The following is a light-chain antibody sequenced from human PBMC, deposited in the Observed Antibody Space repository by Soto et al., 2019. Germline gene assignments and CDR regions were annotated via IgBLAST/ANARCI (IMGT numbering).Light chain of an antibody. CDR3: QQYNNWPLWT. CDR1: QSVSSN. Sequence: EIVTTQSPATLSVSPGERATLSCRASQSVSSNLAWYQQRPGQAPRLLLYGASIRATGIPVRFSGSGSGTEFTLTISSLQSEDFAVYYCQQYNNWPLWTFGQGTKVEIK. CDR2: GAS. V-gene: IGKV3-15*01. J-gene: IGKJ1*01.